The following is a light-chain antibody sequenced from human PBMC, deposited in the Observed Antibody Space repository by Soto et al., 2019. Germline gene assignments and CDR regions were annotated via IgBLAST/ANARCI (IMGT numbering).Light chain of an antibody. CDR3: QAWDDTTGVV. V-gene: IGLV3-1*01. J-gene: IGLJ2*01. Sequence: SYELIQPPSVSVSPGQTASINCSGDKLGDRYVCWYQQKPGQSPVLVIYLDIKRPSGIPERFSGSNSGNTATLTISGTQAMDEADYYCQAWDDTTGVVFGGGTKLTVL. CDR2: LDI. CDR1: KLGDRY.